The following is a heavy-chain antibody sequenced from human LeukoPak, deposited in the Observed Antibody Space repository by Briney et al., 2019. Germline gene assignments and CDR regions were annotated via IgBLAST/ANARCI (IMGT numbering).Heavy chain of an antibody. CDR2: INTNTGNP. D-gene: IGHD3-22*01. J-gene: IGHJ3*02. V-gene: IGHV7-4-1*02. CDR3: ARERTYYDSSGYRAFDI. Sequence: GASVKVSCKASGYTFTSYAMNWVRQAPGQGLEWMGWINTNTGNPTYAQGFTGRFVFSLDTSVSTAYLQISSLKAEDTAVYYCARERTYYDSSGYRAFDIWGQGTMVTVSS. CDR1: GYTFTSYA.